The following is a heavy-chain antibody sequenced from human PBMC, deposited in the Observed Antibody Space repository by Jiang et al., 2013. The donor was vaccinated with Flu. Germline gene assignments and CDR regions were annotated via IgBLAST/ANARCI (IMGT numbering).Heavy chain of an antibody. CDR3: TRDISYNWFDP. V-gene: IGHV2-70*04. J-gene: IGHJ5*02. CDR1: GFSLSSNGMR. Sequence: KPTQTLTLTCTFSGFSLSSNGMRVSWIRQPPGKALEWLARIEWNDDKFYSTSLKTRLTISKDTSKNQVVLTMTNMDPVDTATYYCTRDISYNWFDPWGQGTLVTVSS. CDR2: IEWNDDK. D-gene: IGHD3-9*01.